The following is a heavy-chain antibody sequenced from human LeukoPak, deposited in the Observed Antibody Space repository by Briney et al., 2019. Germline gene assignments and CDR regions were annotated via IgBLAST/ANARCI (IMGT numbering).Heavy chain of an antibody. D-gene: IGHD3-22*01. V-gene: IGHV4-4*02. Sequence: SGTLSLTCAVSGGSISSSNWWSWVRQPPGKGLEWIGEIYHSGSTNYNPSLKSRVTISVDKSKNQFSLKLSSVTAADTAVYYCARRNYYYDGSGYRDYWGQGTLVTVSS. CDR1: GGSISSSNW. CDR3: ARRNYYYDGSGYRDY. J-gene: IGHJ4*02. CDR2: IYHSGST.